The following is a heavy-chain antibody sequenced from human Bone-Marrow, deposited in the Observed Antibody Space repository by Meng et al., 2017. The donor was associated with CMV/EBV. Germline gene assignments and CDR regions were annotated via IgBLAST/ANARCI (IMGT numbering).Heavy chain of an antibody. D-gene: IGHD6-6*01. CDR3: AKEWQLLG. CDR2: IRYDANNK. J-gene: IGHJ4*02. CDR1: GFTFSRDG. Sequence: GESLKISCAASGFTFSRDGMHWARQGPDKGLEWLAYIRYDANNKFYADSVKGRFTISRDNSKNILYLQMNNLRIEDTAVYYCAKEWQLLGWGQGTLVTVSS. V-gene: IGHV3-30*02.